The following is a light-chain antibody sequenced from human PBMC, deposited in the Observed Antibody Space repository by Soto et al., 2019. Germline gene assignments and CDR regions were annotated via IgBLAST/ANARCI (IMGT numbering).Light chain of an antibody. V-gene: IGKV3-20*01. J-gene: IGKJ1*01. Sequence: EIVMTQSPASLSVSPWERATLSCRASQSVSTNLAWYQQKPGQAPRLLIYGASSRATGIPDRFSGSGSGTDFTLTISRLEPEDFTVYYCQQYGSPTWTFGQGTKVDIK. CDR2: GAS. CDR1: QSVSTN. CDR3: QQYGSPTWT.